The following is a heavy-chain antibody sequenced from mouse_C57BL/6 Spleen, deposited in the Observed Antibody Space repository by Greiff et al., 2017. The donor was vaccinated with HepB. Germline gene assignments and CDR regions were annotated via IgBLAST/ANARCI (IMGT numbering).Heavy chain of an antibody. V-gene: IGHV1-42*01. CDR1: GYSFTGYY. CDR2: INPSTGGT. J-gene: IGHJ2*01. CDR3: ARGYYGSSYVD. Sequence: VQLQQSGPELVKPGASVKISCKASGYSFTGYYMNWVKQSPEKSLEWIGEINPSTGGTTYNQKFKAKATLTVDKSSSPAYMQLKSLTSEDSAVYYCARGYYGSSYVDWGKGTTLTVSS. D-gene: IGHD1-1*01.